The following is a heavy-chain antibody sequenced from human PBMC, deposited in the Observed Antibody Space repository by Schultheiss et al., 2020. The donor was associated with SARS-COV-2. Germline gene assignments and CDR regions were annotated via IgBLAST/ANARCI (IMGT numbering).Heavy chain of an antibody. V-gene: IGHV3-21*04. CDR3: ARERVGGSGFDY. J-gene: IGHJ4*02. CDR1: GFTFSSYS. Sequence: GESLKISCAASGFTFSSYSMNWVRQAPGKGLEWVSSISSSSSYIYYADSVKGRFTISRDNAKNSLYLQMNSLRAEDTAVYYCARERVGGSGFDYWGQGTLVTVSS. D-gene: IGHD2-15*01. CDR2: ISSSSSYI.